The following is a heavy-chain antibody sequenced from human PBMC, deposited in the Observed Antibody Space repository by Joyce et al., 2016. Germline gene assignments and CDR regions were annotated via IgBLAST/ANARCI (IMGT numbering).Heavy chain of an antibody. Sequence: VQLVESGGGVVQPGRSLRLSCVASGFTFSHHGLHWVRQAPGKGVEWVAGMWYGENNRFYADSLKGRFTISRDNSKNILYLQMNSLRVEDTAIYYCAREDCSGGSCYSSGWFDPWGQGTLVTVSS. CDR1: GFTFSHHG. D-gene: IGHD2-15*01. V-gene: IGHV3-33*01. J-gene: IGHJ5*02. CDR3: AREDCSGGSCYSSGWFDP. CDR2: MWYGENNR.